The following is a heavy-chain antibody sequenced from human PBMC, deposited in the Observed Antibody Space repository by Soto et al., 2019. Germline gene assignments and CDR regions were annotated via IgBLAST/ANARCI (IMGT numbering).Heavy chain of an antibody. V-gene: IGHV1-58*01. D-gene: IGHD2-8*01. CDR3: AADATAWQQMVPSDY. J-gene: IGHJ4*02. CDR2: IAVGSGYT. Sequence: SVKVSCKACGFTFTSSAFQWLLQARLQRLEWIGWIAVGSGYTNYAQRFQDRVTLTRDMSTATTYMELSRLTSEDTAIYYCAADATAWQQMVPSDYWGQGTLVTVSS. CDR1: GFTFTSSA.